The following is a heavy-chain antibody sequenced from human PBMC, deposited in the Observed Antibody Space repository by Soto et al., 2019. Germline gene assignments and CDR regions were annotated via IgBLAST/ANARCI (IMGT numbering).Heavy chain of an antibody. CDR2: INAGNGNT. Sequence: QVQLVQSGAEVKKPGASVKVSCKASGYTFTSYAMHWVRQAPGQRLEWMGWINAGNGNTKYSQKFQGRVTITRDTSASTAYMELSSLRSEDTAVYYCARGGDGCSGGSCYAFAFDIWGQGTMVTVSS. V-gene: IGHV1-3*01. J-gene: IGHJ3*02. CDR1: GYTFTSYA. D-gene: IGHD2-15*01. CDR3: ARGGDGCSGGSCYAFAFDI.